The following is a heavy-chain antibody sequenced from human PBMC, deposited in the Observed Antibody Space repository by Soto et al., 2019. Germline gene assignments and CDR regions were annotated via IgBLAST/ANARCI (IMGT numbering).Heavy chain of an antibody. CDR2: TYYRSKWYN. Sequence: PSQTLSLTCAISGDSVSSNSAAWNWIRQSPSRGLEWLGRTYYRSKWYNDYAVSVKSRITINPDTSKNQFSLQLNSVTPEDTAVYYFARVTSYVELGGGVSGGAFDIWGEGTMDTVSS. V-gene: IGHV6-1*01. CDR3: ARVTSYVELGGGVSGGAFDI. CDR1: GDSVSSNSAA. D-gene: IGHD3-16*01. J-gene: IGHJ3*02.